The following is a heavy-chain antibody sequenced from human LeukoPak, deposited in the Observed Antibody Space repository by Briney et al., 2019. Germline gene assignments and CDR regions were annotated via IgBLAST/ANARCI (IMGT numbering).Heavy chain of an antibody. CDR1: GFTFRNYW. J-gene: IGHJ4*02. CDR3: ARGLDYYDSSGYY. D-gene: IGHD3-22*01. CDR2: IDSDGSST. Sequence: GGSLRLSCAASGFTFRNYWMHWVRQAPGKGLVWVSRIDSDGSSTSYADSVKGRFAISRDNAKNTLYLQMNSLSVEDTAVYHCARGLDYYDSSGYYWGQGTLVTVSS. V-gene: IGHV3-74*01.